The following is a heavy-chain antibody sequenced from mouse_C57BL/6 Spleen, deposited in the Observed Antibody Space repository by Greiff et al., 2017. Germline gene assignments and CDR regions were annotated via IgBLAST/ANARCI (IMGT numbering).Heavy chain of an antibody. CDR2: INYDGSST. CDR1: GFTFSDYY. D-gene: IGHD2-3*01. V-gene: IGHV5-16*01. CDR3: ARVDGYLYYFDY. Sequence: DVKLVESEGGLVQPGSSMKLSCTASGFTFSDYYMAWVRQVPEKGLEWVANINYDGSSTYYLDSLKSRFIISRDNAKNILYLQMSSLKSEDTATYYCARVDGYLYYFDYWGQGTTLTVSS. J-gene: IGHJ2*01.